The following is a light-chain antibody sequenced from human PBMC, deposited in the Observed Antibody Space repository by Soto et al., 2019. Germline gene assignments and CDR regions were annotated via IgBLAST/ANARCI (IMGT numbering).Light chain of an antibody. Sequence: QSALTQPASVSGSPGQSITISCTGTSSDVGAYNYVSWYQQHPGKAPKLVIYDVSNRPSGVSNRFSGSKSGNTASLTISGLQTEDEADCYCSSYRSPSSVIFGGGTKLTVL. J-gene: IGLJ2*01. CDR1: SSDVGAYNY. CDR2: DVS. V-gene: IGLV2-14*03. CDR3: SSYRSPSSVI.